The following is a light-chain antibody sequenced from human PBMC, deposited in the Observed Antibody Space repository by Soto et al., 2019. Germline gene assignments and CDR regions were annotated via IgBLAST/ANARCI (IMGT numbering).Light chain of an antibody. CDR1: QSVSSN. CDR2: GAS. CDR3: QQYNNWTMIT. J-gene: IGKJ5*01. Sequence: EIVMTQSPATLSVSPGERATLSCRASQSVSSNLAWYQQKPGQAPRLLIYGASTRATGIPARFSGSGSGTEITRTINSLQSGDFAVYYCQQYNNWTMITFGKGTRREIK. V-gene: IGKV3-15*01.